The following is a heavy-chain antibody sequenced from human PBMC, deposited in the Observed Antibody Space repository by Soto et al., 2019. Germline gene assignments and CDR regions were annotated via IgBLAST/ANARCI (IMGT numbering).Heavy chain of an antibody. CDR1: CDSMATGGHY. D-gene: IGHD2-8*01. CDR2: VYYSGAT. J-gene: IGHJ4*02. V-gene: IGHV4-31*03. CDR3: ARDKDLQSTVWCF. Sequence: PSETLSLTCTVSCDSMATGGHYYNWIRQVPGKGLEWIGYVYYSGATHYTPSRRARATISRDTSKNQFSLRLISVTAADTALYDCARDKDLQSTVWCFWVQGIQSTVSS.